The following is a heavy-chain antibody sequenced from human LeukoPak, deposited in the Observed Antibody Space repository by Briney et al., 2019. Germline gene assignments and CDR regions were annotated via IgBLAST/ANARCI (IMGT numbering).Heavy chain of an antibody. CDR3: ASTTEYGSGSMGDY. D-gene: IGHD3-10*01. V-gene: IGHV3-33*03. CDR2: IWNDGSNK. J-gene: IGHJ4*02. Sequence: PGRSLRLSCAASGFTFSTYGMHWVRQAPGKGLEWVAVIWNDGSNKYYADSVKGRFAISRDNSKNTLYLQMNTLRAEDTAVYYCASTTEYGSGSMGDYWGQGTLVTVSS. CDR1: GFTFSTYG.